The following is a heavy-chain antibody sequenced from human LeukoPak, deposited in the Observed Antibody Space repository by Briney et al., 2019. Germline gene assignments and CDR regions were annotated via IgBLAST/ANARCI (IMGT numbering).Heavy chain of an antibody. J-gene: IGHJ4*02. D-gene: IGHD2-8*02. Sequence: AGGSLRLSCAASGFTFYTYGMNWIRQAPGKGLEWVSTISGSGSNTYYADSVKGRFTTFRDNSRDILYLQMNSLRAEDTAVYYCAKAITALVLTTWDSWGQGTLVTVSP. V-gene: IGHV3-23*01. CDR1: GFTFYTYG. CDR3: AKAITALVLTTWDS. CDR2: ISGSGSNT.